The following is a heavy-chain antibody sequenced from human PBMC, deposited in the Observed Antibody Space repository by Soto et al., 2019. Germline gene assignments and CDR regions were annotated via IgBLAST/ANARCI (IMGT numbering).Heavy chain of an antibody. CDR3: ARDRGGWLSRWGFGH. Sequence: SETLSLTCSVSGGSIKNYYWNWIRQAPGKGLEWIGYIYYSGSTNYHPSLRGRVTISVDTSKNQFSLKLTSVTAADTAAYYSARDRGGWLSRWGFGHWGQGALVTVSS. D-gene: IGHD6-13*01. CDR1: GGSIKNYY. CDR2: IYYSGST. J-gene: IGHJ5*02. V-gene: IGHV4-59*01.